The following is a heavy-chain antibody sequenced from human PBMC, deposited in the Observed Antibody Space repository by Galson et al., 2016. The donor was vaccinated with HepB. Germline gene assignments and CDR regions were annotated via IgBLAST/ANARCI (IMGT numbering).Heavy chain of an antibody. CDR2: VYITGDT. CDR3: ARPYAGITIFGVAFDY. Sequence: SLRLSCAASGFSVSNTYMTWVRQSPGKGLEWVSVVYITGDTYYADSVRGRFTVSRDTSRNTLYLQMNSLRADDTAVYYCARPYAGITIFGVAFDYWGQGTLVTVSS. J-gene: IGHJ4*02. CDR1: GFSVSNTY. V-gene: IGHV3-66*02. D-gene: IGHD3-3*01.